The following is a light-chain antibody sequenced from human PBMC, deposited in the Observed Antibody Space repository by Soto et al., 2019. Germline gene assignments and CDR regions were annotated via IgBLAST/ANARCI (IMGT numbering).Light chain of an antibody. V-gene: IGKV1-27*01. CDR2: AAS. CDR3: QNYTWPPFT. CDR1: QGISNY. Sequence: DIQMTQSPSSLSASVGDRVTISCRASQGISNYLAWYQQKPGKAPRLLIYAASSLQSGVSFRFTGSGSGTDFTLTISSLQPEDVATYYCQNYTWPPFTVGSGTKVDIK. J-gene: IGKJ3*01.